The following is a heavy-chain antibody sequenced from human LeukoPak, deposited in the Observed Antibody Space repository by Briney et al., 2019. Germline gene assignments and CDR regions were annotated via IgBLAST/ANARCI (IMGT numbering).Heavy chain of an antibody. CDR2: INTDGSST. V-gene: IGHV3-74*01. D-gene: IGHD3-3*01. CDR3: AKDRYHDFWSGSDY. J-gene: IGHJ4*02. CDR1: GFTFSSYW. Sequence: GGSLRLSCAGSGFTFSSYWMHWVRQAPGKGLVWVSRINTDGSSTSYADSVKGRFTISRDNAKNTLYLQMNSLRAEDTAVYYCAKDRYHDFWSGSDYWGQGSLVTVSS.